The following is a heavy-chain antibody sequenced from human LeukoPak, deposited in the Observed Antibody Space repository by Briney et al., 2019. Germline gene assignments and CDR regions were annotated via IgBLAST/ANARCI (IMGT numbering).Heavy chain of an antibody. J-gene: IGHJ5*02. D-gene: IGHD6-19*01. V-gene: IGHV4-39*07. Sequence: PSETLSLTCIVSGDSISSTSYYWAWIRQPPGKGLEWIGMIFYSGSAYYTPSLRGRVTLSVDTSRNQFSLKLSSVTAADTAVYYCARVIKDSIAVAGTGWFDPWGQGTLVTVSS. CDR2: IFYSGSA. CDR3: ARVIKDSIAVAGTGWFDP. CDR1: GDSISSTSYY.